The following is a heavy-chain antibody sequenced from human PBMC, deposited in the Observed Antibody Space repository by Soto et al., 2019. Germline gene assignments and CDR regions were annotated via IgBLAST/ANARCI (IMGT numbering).Heavy chain of an antibody. CDR3: AKGRGGSYGGDSFDY. CDR1: GFTYDDYD. J-gene: IGHJ4*02. Sequence: EVQLVESGGGLVQPGRSLRLSCAASGFTYDDYDMHWVRQAPGKGLEWVSAISWNSGRTAYADSVKGRFTISRDNAKNSLDLQMNSLRAADTALYHCAKGRGGSYGGDSFDYWGQGTLVTVSS. D-gene: IGHD1-26*01. V-gene: IGHV3-9*01. CDR2: ISWNSGRT.